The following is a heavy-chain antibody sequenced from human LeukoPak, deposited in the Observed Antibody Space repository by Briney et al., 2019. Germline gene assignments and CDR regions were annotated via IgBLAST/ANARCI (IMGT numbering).Heavy chain of an antibody. D-gene: IGHD2-15*01. CDR1: GGSISSGDYY. V-gene: IGHV4-61*08. Sequence: PSQTLSLTCTVSGGSISSGDYYWSWIRQPPGKGLEWIGYIYYSGSTNYNPSLKSRVTISVDTSKNQFSLKLSSVTAADTAAYYCARAEYCSGGSCYAIWGQGTLVTVSS. J-gene: IGHJ4*02. CDR2: IYYSGST. CDR3: ARAEYCSGGSCYAI.